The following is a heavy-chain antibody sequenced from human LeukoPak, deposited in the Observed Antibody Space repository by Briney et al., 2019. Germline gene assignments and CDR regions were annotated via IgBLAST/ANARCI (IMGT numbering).Heavy chain of an antibody. D-gene: IGHD6-13*01. Sequence: ASVKVSCKASGYTFTGYYMHWVRQAPGQGLEWMGWVNPNSGGTNYAQKFQGRVTMTRDTSISTAYMELSRLRSDDTAVYYCARQAAAGSNDAFDIWGQGTMVTVSS. CDR3: ARQAAAGSNDAFDI. CDR2: VNPNSGGT. V-gene: IGHV1-2*02. CDR1: GYTFTGYY. J-gene: IGHJ3*02.